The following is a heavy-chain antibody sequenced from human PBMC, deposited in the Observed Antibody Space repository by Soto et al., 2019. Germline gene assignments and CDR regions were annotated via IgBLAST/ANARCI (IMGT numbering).Heavy chain of an antibody. CDR2: IFYSGST. D-gene: IGHD3-3*02. J-gene: IGHJ6*02. V-gene: IGHV4-31*03. Sequence: SETLSLTCTVSGGSISSGGYYWSWIRQHPGKGLEWIGYIFYSGSTYYNPSLKRRVTISVDTSKNQFSLKLSSVTAADKDVYYCAREVSTTYGMDVWGQGTTVTVSS. CDR3: AREVSTTYGMDV. CDR1: GGSISSGGYY.